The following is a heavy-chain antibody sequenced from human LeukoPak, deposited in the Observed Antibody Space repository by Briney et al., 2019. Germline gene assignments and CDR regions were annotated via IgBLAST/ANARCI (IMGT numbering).Heavy chain of an antibody. CDR3: ANSIDFDYGDYYFDY. CDR2: IYTSGST. J-gene: IGHJ4*02. CDR1: GGSISSYY. V-gene: IGHV4-4*07. D-gene: IGHD4-17*01. Sequence: ASEALSLTCTGSGGSISSYYWSWIRQPAGKGLEWIGRIYTSGSTNYNPSLKSRVTISLDTSKNQFSLKLSSVTAADTAVYYCANSIDFDYGDYYFDYWGQGALVTISS.